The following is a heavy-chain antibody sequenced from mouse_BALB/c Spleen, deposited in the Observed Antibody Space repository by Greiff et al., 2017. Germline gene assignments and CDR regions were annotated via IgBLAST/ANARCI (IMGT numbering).Heavy chain of an antibody. V-gene: IGHV1S135*01. Sequence: VKLQQSGPELMKPGASVKISCKASGYSFTSYYMHWVKQSHGKSLEWIGYIDPFNGGTSYNQKFKGKATLTVDKSSSTAYMHLSSLTSEDSAVYYCARETLTGTSTWFAYWGQGTLVTVSA. J-gene: IGHJ3*01. CDR2: IDPFNGGT. CDR1: GYSFTSYY. D-gene: IGHD4-1*01. CDR3: ARETLTGTSTWFAY.